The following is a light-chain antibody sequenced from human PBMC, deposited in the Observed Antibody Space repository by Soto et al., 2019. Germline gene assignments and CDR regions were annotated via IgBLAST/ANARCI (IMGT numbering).Light chain of an antibody. Sequence: QSVLTQPASVSGSPGQSITISCTGTSSDVGSYNLVSWYQQHPGKAPKLMIYEGSKRPSGVSNRFSGSKSGNTASLTISGLQAEDEADYYCCSYAGXSTYVFGTGTKVTVL. CDR3: CSYAGXSTYV. J-gene: IGLJ1*01. V-gene: IGLV2-23*01. CDR2: EGS. CDR1: SSDVGSYNL.